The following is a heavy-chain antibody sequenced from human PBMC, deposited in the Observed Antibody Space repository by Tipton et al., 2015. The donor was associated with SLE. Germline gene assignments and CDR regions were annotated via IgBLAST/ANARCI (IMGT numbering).Heavy chain of an antibody. CDR3: AKKDRGATFFDY. J-gene: IGHJ4*02. CDR1: GFTFSSYS. V-gene: IGHV3-48*01. CDR2: ITSSRTTI. Sequence: SLRLSCAASGFTFSSYSMNWVRQAPGKGLEWVSYITSSRTTIYYADSVKGRFTISRDNAKNSLYLQMNSLRAEDTAVYYCAKKDRGATFFDYWGQGTLVTVSS. D-gene: IGHD1-26*01.